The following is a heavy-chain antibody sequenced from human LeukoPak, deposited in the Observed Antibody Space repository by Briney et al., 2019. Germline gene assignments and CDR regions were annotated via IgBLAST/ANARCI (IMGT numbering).Heavy chain of an antibody. J-gene: IGHJ6*02. Sequence: AGRSLRLSCAASGFTLDDYAMHWVRQAPGKGLEWVSGISWNSGSIGYADSVKGRFTISRDNAKNSLYLQMNSLRAEDTASYYCAKDIGEMVRGVKPYYYYGMDVWGQGTTVTVSS. CDR1: GFTLDDYA. CDR2: ISWNSGSI. D-gene: IGHD3-10*01. CDR3: AKDIGEMVRGVKPYYYYGMDV. V-gene: IGHV3-9*01.